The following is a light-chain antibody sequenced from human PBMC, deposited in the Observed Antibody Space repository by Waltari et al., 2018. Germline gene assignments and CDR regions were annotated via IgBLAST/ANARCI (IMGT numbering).Light chain of an antibody. CDR3: SSHTSSSTFV. J-gene: IGLJ1*01. Sequence: QSALTQPASVSGSPGQSITISCTGSSGDVGRYKYVSWYQQHPGQVPKLIIYEVNRRPSGVSNRFSGSKSGNTASLTISGLQAEDEADYYCSSHTSSSTFVFGTGTKVDVL. CDR1: SGDVGRYKY. CDR2: EVN. V-gene: IGLV2-14*01.